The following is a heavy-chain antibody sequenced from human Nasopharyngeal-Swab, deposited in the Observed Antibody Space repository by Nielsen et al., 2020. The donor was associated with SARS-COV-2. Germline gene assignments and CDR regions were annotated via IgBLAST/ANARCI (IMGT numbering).Heavy chain of an antibody. CDR2: ISYDGRNE. V-gene: IGHV3-30*04. J-gene: IGHJ4*02. CDR1: GFTFSSYA. Sequence: GESLKISCAASGFTFSSYALHWVRQAPGKGLEWVAVISYDGRNEYHADSVKGRCTISRDNSKKTLYLHMNSLSAEDTAVYYCARGDYGDYAGMGVDYWGQGTLVTASS. CDR3: ARGDYGDYAGMGVDY. D-gene: IGHD4-17*01.